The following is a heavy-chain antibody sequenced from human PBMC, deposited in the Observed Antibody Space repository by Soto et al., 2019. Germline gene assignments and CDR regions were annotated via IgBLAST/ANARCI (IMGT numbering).Heavy chain of an antibody. CDR1: GGSVSSGSYY. CDR2: IYYSGST. V-gene: IGHV4-61*01. Sequence: PSETLSLTCTVSGGSVSSGSYYWSWIRQPPGKGLEWIGYIYYSGSTNYNPSLKSRVTISVDTSKNQFSLKLSSVTAADTAVYYCARYTNYYDSSGYYGFDYWGQGTLVTVSS. D-gene: IGHD3-22*01. J-gene: IGHJ4*02. CDR3: ARYTNYYDSSGYYGFDY.